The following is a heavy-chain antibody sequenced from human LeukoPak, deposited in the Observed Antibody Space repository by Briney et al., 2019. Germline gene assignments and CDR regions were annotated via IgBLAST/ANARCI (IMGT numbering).Heavy chain of an antibody. CDR2: ISSSGSTL. J-gene: IGHJ4*02. Sequence: PGRSLRLSCAASGFTFSSSEMTTVRQAPGKGLEWVSYISSSGSTLYYADSVKGRFTISRDNARNSLYLQMNGLRAEDTAIYYCTRGSSVTGYGYWGQGTLVTVSS. CDR1: GFTFSSSE. D-gene: IGHD3-9*01. V-gene: IGHV3-48*03. CDR3: TRGSSVTGYGY.